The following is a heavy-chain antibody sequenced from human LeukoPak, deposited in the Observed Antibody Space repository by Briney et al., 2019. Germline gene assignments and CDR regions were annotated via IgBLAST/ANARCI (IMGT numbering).Heavy chain of an antibody. J-gene: IGHJ6*02. CDR3: ARTPPYYGMDV. V-gene: IGHV4-59*08. CDR2: IYYSGST. Sequence: PSETLSLTCTASGGSISSYYWSWIRQPPGKGLEWIGYIYYSGSTNYNPSLKSRVTISVDTSKNQFSLKLSSVTAADTAVYYCARTPPYYGMDVWGQGNTVTVSS. CDR1: GGSISSYY.